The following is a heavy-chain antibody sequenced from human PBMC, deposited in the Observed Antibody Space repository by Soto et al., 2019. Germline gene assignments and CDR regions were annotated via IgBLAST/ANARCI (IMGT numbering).Heavy chain of an antibody. CDR3: AITRDSSRQFFFDH. CDR1: GYSFSTYW. Sequence: GDSLKISCKGSGYSFSTYWIAWVRQMPGKGLEWMGIIYPGDSDTRYSPSLQGQVTISADKSTSTAYLQWSSLKASDTAMYYCAITRDSSRQFFFDHWGQGTLVSVS. CDR2: IYPGDSDT. D-gene: IGHD3-22*01. V-gene: IGHV5-51*01. J-gene: IGHJ4*02.